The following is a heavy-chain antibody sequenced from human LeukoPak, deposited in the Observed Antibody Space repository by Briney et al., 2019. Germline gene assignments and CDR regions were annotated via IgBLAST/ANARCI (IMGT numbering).Heavy chain of an antibody. CDR3: ARAIGRMVRGVNWFDP. V-gene: IGHV1-69*05. Sequence: SVKVSCKASGGTFSSYAISWVRQAPGQGLEWMGGIIPIFGTANYAQKFQGRVTITTDESTSTAYMELSSLRSEDTAVYYCARAIGRMVRGVNWFDPWGQGTLVTVSS. CDR1: GGTFSSYA. D-gene: IGHD3-10*01. J-gene: IGHJ5*02. CDR2: IIPIFGTA.